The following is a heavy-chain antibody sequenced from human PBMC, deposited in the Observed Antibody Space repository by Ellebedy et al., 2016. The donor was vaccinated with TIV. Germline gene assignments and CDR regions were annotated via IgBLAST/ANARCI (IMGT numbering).Heavy chain of an antibody. CDR3: ARGPSASAYLDS. CDR1: GFIFSSFA. CDR2: ISYDGKNK. Sequence: GGSLRLSCAASGFIFSSFAMFWVRQAPGKGLEWVAVISYDGKNKFYADSVKGRFSLSRDTSQNTVFLQMDSLTTEDTAVYYCARGPSASAYLDSWGPGALVIVSS. V-gene: IGHV3-30*04. J-gene: IGHJ4*02.